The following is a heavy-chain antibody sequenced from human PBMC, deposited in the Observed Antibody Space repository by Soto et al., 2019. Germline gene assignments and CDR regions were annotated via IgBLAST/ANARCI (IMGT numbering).Heavy chain of an antibody. Sequence: QVQLVQSGAEVKKPGSSVKVSCKASGGTFSSYTISWVRQAPGQGLEWMGRIIPILGIANYAQKIQGRVTITADKSASTAYMECISLRSEDTAVYYCASVRGFTDWYFDLWGRGTLVTVSS. D-gene: IGHD3-10*01. V-gene: IGHV1-69*02. CDR2: IIPILGIA. CDR3: ASVRGFTDWYFDL. CDR1: GGTFSSYT. J-gene: IGHJ2*01.